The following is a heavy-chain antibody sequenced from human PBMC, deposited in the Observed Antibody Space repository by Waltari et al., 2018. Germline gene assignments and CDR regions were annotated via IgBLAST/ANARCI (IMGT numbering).Heavy chain of an antibody. J-gene: IGHJ3*01. CDR2: MNVHSGKT. Sequence: QMQLVQSGAEVKKAGASVKVSCKASGFTLISYDINWVRQATGQGLEWMGWMNVHSGKTGYSQKFQGRVTMTRDTSINTAYLEVTSLRSEDTAVYYCARGERYCSRNNCYDESFDLWGQGTMVSVSS. CDR1: GFTLISYD. D-gene: IGHD2-15*01. CDR3: ARGERYCSRNNCYDESFDL. V-gene: IGHV1-8*01.